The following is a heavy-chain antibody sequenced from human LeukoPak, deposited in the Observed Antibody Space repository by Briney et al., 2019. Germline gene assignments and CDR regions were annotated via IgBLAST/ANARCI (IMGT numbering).Heavy chain of an antibody. D-gene: IGHD3-3*01. J-gene: IGHJ4*02. CDR3: ARVGAWDITISFAIDY. V-gene: IGHV3-30-3*01. Sequence: PGRSLRLSCAASGFTFSSYAMHWVRQAPGKGLEWVTVISYDGNNKYYADSVKGRFTISRDNSKNTLYLQMNSLRAEDTAVYYCARVGAWDITISFAIDYWGQGTLVTVSS. CDR1: GFTFSSYA. CDR2: ISYDGNNK.